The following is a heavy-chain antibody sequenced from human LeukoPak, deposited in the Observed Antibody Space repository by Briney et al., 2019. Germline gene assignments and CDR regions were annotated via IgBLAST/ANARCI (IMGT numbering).Heavy chain of an antibody. CDR1: GFAFGTYS. D-gene: IGHD3-22*01. Sequence: PGGSLRLSCAASGFAFGTYSMNWVRQAPGKGLEWVSSVSTAGSFIYYADSVKGRFTISRDNAQNSLFLQMRSLRVDDTAVYYCARDVSYDSSGDAFDIWGQGTMVTVSS. CDR3: ARDVSYDSSGDAFDI. J-gene: IGHJ3*02. V-gene: IGHV3-21*01. CDR2: VSTAGSFI.